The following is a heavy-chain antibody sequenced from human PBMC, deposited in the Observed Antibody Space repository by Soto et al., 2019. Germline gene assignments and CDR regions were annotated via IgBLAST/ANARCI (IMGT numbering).Heavy chain of an antibody. V-gene: IGHV1-18*01. CDR3: AREGGGMITVGEADYMDV. D-gene: IGHD3-16*01. CDR2: ISAYNGNT. CDR1: GYTFTSYG. Sequence: ASVKVSCKASGYTFTSYGISWVRQAPGQGLEWMGWISAYNGNTNYAQKLQGRVTMTTDTSTSTAYMELRSLRSDDTAVYYCAREGGGMITVGEADYMDVWGKGNTVTVSS. J-gene: IGHJ6*03.